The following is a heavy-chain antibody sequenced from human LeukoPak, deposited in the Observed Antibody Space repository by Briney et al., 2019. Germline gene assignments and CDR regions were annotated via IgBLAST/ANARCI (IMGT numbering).Heavy chain of an antibody. D-gene: IGHD1-20*01. Sequence: ASVKVSCKASGYTFTGYYMHWVRQAPGQGLEWMGWINPNSGGTNYAQKFQGRVTMTRDMSISTAYMELSRLRSDDTAVYYCARDRESGYNWNYFDYWGQGTLVTVSS. CDR2: INPNSGGT. CDR3: ARDRESGYNWNYFDY. V-gene: IGHV1-2*02. CDR1: GYTFTGYY. J-gene: IGHJ4*02.